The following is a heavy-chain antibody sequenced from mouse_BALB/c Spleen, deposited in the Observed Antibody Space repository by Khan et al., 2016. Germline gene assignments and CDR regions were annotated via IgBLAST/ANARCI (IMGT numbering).Heavy chain of an antibody. CDR3: ARYLYYYGSTYDTMDY. CDR1: GDSITSGY. D-gene: IGHD1-1*01. Sequence: EVQLQESGPSLVKPSQTLSLTCSVTGDSITSGYWNWIRKFPGNKLEYMGYISYSGNTYYNPSLKSRISITRDTSKNQYYLQLNSVTTDDTATDDCARYLYYYGSTYDTMDYWGQGTSVTVSS. V-gene: IGHV3-8*02. CDR2: ISYSGNT. J-gene: IGHJ4*01.